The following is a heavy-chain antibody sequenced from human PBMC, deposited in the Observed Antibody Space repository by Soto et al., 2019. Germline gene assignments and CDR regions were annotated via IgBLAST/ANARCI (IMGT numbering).Heavy chain of an antibody. J-gene: IGHJ4*02. CDR1: GFTFSSYA. CDR2: ISGSGGST. V-gene: IGHV3-23*01. CDR3: AKDFLNYYDSSGYSPQNY. Sequence: GGSLRLSCAASGFTFSSYAMSWVRQAPGKGLEWVSAISGSGGSTYYADSVKGRFTISRDNSKNTLYLQMNSLRAEDTAVYYCAKDFLNYYDSSGYSPQNYWGQGTLVTVSS. D-gene: IGHD3-22*01.